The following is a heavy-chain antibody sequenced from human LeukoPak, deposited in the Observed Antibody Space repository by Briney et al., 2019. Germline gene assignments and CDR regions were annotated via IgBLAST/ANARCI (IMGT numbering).Heavy chain of an antibody. D-gene: IGHD6-19*01. J-gene: IGHJ4*02. CDR2: INSDGSST. V-gene: IGHV3-74*01. Sequence: GGSPRLSCAASGFTFSSYWMHWVRQAPGKGLVWVSRINSDGSSTSYADSVKGRFTISRDNVKNSLYLQMNSLRAEDTAVYYCARRYSSGWSSYIDYWGQGTLVTVSS. CDR3: ARRYSSGWSSYIDY. CDR1: GFTFSSYW.